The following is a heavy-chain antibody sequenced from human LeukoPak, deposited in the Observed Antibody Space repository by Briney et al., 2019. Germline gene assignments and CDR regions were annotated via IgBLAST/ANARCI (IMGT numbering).Heavy chain of an antibody. D-gene: IGHD3-3*01. CDR1: RFTFSNYS. J-gene: IGHJ4*02. CDR3: ARGRSGYYSDFDS. CDR2: MSGDSSTI. V-gene: IGHV3-48*01. Sequence: GGSLRLSCVASRFTFSNYSMNWVRQAPGKGLEWVAYMSGDSSTIYYADSVKGRVTISRDNAKNSVYLQMNSLRAEDMAVYFCARGRSGYYSDFDSWGQGTLVTVSS.